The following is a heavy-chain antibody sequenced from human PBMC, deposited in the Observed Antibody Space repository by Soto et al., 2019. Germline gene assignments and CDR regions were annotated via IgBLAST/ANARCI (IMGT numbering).Heavy chain of an antibody. V-gene: IGHV1-69*02. J-gene: IGHJ3*02. CDR3: ARAYGDYVGAAFDI. Sequence: SVKGSCKASGGTFSSYTISWVRQAPGQGLEWMGRIIPILGIANYAQKFQGRVTITADKSTSTAYMELSSLRSEDTAVYYCARAYGDYVGAAFDIWGQGTMVTVSS. D-gene: IGHD4-17*01. CDR2: IIPILGIA. CDR1: GGTFSSYT.